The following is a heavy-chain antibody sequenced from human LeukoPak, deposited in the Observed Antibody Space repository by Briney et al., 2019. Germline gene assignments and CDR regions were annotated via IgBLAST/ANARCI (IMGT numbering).Heavy chain of an antibody. V-gene: IGHV3-7*01. CDR3: ARDRWEYYYGSGSYYIY. Sequence: AGGSLRLSCAASGFTFSSYWMSWVRQAPGKGLEWVANIKQDGSEKYYVDSVKGRFTISRDNAKNSLYLQMNSLRAEDTAVYYCARDRWEYYYGSGSYYIYWGQGTLVTVSS. D-gene: IGHD3-10*01. CDR2: IKQDGSEK. CDR1: GFTFSSYW. J-gene: IGHJ4*02.